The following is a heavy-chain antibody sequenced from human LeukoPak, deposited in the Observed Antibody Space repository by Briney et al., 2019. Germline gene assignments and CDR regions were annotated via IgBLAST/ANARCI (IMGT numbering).Heavy chain of an antibody. CDR1: GFTFDDYA. D-gene: IGHD4-11*01. V-gene: IGHV3-9*01. CDR2: ISWNSGSI. Sequence: GGSLRLSCAASGFTFDDYAMHWVRQAPGKGLEWVSGISWNSGSIGYADSVKGRFTISRDNAKTSLYLQMNSLRAEDTALYYCAKSTGLSLYSNYWGYYFDYWGQGTLVTVSS. CDR3: AKSTGLSLYSNYWGYYFDY. J-gene: IGHJ4*02.